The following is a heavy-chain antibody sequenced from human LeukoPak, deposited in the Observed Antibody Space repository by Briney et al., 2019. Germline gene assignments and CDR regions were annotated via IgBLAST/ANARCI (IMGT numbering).Heavy chain of an antibody. CDR2: LNWNGGST. V-gene: IGHV3-20*04. J-gene: IGHJ4*02. Sequence: GGSLRLSCAASGFTFEDNGMSWVRQAPGKGLEWVSGLNWNGGSTGYADSVKGRFTISRDNARNSLYLQMNSLRAEDTALYYCATHSYYYGSGSYPHYLDYWGQGTLVTVSA. CDR1: GFTFEDNG. CDR3: ATHSYYYGSGSYPHYLDY. D-gene: IGHD3-10*01.